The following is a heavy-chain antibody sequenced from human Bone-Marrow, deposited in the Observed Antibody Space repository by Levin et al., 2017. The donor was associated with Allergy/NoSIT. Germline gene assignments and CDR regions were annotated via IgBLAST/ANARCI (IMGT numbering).Heavy chain of an antibody. J-gene: IGHJ3*01. CDR2: ITESGRT. D-gene: IGHD1-1*01. CDR3: ARDTGGFAFDL. Sequence: SETLSLTCTLSGGAISIFYWNWIRQPPGKGLEWLGYITESGRTSYNPSLKSRLTVSLDTSKNQFSLHLSSMTAADTALYYCARDTGGFAFDLWGQGTLVTVSS. V-gene: IGHV4-59*01. CDR1: GGAISIFY.